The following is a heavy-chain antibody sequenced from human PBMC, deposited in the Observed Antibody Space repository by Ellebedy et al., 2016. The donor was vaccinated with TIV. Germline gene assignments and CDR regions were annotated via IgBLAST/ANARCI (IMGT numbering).Heavy chain of an antibody. CDR2: ITNKGRGGTT. Sequence: GESLKISCAASGFTFSDHYMDWVRLAPGKGLEWVGLITNKGRGGTTEYAASVKGRITISRDDSNNLLYLQLNSLKSEDTAVYYCASLVVGGTPSDYWGQGTLVTVSS. CDR1: GFTFSDHY. J-gene: IGHJ4*02. CDR3: ASLVVGGTPSDY. D-gene: IGHD1-26*01. V-gene: IGHV3-72*01.